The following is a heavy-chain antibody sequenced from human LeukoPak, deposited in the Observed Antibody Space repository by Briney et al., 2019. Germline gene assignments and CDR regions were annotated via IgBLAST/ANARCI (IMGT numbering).Heavy chain of an antibody. CDR1: GYTFTSYG. J-gene: IGHJ4*02. D-gene: IGHD6-19*01. V-gene: IGHV1-18*04. CDR3: ARDGGSGWSRRLFDY. Sequence: ASVKVSCKASGYTFTSYGISWVRQPPGQGLEWVGWISAYNGNTNYAQKLQGRVTMTTDTSTSTAYMELRSLRSDDTAVYYCARDGGSGWSRRLFDYWGQGTLVTVSS. CDR2: ISAYNGNT.